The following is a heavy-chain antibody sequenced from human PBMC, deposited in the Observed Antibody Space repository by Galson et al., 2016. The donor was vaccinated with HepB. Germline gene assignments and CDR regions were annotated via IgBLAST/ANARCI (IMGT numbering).Heavy chain of an antibody. V-gene: IGHV5-51*01. J-gene: IGHJ4*02. Sequence: QSGAEVKKPGESLKISCKGSGYRFTDHWIGWVRQMPGKGLEWMGIIYPSDSDTRYSPSFQGQVTISADKSISTVYLQWSTLKASDTAVYYCVRPLVGDSALDYWGRGTLVIVSS. D-gene: IGHD2-21*02. CDR1: GYRFTDHW. CDR2: IYPSDSDT. CDR3: VRPLVGDSALDY.